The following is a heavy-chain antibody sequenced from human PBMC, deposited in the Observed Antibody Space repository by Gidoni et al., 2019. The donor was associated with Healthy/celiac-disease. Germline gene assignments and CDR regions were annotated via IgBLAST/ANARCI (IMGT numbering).Heavy chain of an antibody. CDR3: ASRGEGFDY. CDR2: FYYSGST. Sequence: QPQLQESGPGLVKPSETLSLTCTVPGGSISSSSYYWGWLRQPPGKGLEWIGSFYYSGSTYYNPSLKSRVTISVDTSKNQFSLKLSSVTAADTAVYYCASRGEGFDYWGQGTLVTVSS. CDR1: GGSISSSSYY. J-gene: IGHJ4*02. V-gene: IGHV4-39*01. D-gene: IGHD3-10*01.